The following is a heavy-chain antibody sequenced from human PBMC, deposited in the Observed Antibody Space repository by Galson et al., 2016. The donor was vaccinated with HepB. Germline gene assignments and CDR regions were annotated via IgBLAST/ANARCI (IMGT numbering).Heavy chain of an antibody. V-gene: IGHV3-23*01. D-gene: IGHD2-2*01. CDR3: AKGLMTAVYCFDS. Sequence: SLRLSCAASGFTFSSHAMSWVCQAPGKGLEWVSAVSASGGSRYYAESVKGRFTISRDNSKNTLLLQMNSLRAEDTAVYFCAKGLMTAVYCFDSWGQGTRVTVSS. CDR2: VSASGGSR. CDR1: GFTFSSHA. J-gene: IGHJ5*01.